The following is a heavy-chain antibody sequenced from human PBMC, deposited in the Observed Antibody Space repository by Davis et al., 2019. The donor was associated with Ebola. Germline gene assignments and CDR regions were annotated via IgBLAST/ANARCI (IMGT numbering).Heavy chain of an antibody. V-gene: IGHV4-31*03. D-gene: IGHD6-6*01. CDR3: ARRRSGISARYFDY. J-gene: IGHJ4*02. CDR2: IYYSGST. Sequence: PSETLSLTCTVSGASISIGGYYWTWIRQRPGKGLEWIGYIYYSGSTYYNPSLKSRLLISVDTSKNQFSLNVSSVTAADTAVYYCARRRSGISARYFDYWGQGTLVTVSS. CDR1: GASISIGGYY.